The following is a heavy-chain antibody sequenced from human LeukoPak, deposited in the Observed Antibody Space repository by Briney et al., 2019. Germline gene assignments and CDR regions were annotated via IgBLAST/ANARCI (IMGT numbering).Heavy chain of an antibody. V-gene: IGHV3-23*01. J-gene: IGHJ4*02. CDR1: GFTFSSYA. D-gene: IGHD3-22*01. Sequence: QPGGSLRLSCAASGFTFSSYAMSWVRQAPGKGLEWVSAISGSGGSTYYADSVKGRFTISRDNSKNTLYLQMNSLRAEDTAVYYCAKEEGVTMIVVVITEFDYWGQGTLVTVS. CDR3: AKEEGVTMIVVVITEFDY. CDR2: ISGSGGST.